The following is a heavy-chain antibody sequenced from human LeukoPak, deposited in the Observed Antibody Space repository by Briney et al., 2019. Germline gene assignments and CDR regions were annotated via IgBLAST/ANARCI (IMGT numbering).Heavy chain of an antibody. V-gene: IGHV4-39*07. CDR3: ARDLMGIAYRGAFYY. CDR2: IYYSGST. CDR1: GGSISSSSYY. D-gene: IGHD6-13*01. Sequence: SETLSLTCTVSGGSISSSSYYWGWIRQPPGKGLEWIGSIYYSGSTYYNPSLKSRVTISVDTSKNQFSLKLSSVTAEDTAVYYCARDLMGIAYRGAFYYWGQGTLVTVSS. J-gene: IGHJ4*02.